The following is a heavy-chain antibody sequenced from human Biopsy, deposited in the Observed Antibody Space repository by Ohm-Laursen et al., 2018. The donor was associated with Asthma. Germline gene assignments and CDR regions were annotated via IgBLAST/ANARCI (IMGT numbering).Heavy chain of an antibody. D-gene: IGHD2-2*01. CDR3: ARKAGSCISRTCYSLDF. J-gene: IGHJ4*02. CDR1: GGTFNTYV. Sequence: SVKVSCKALGGTFNTYVIGWVRQAPGQGLEWMGGINSVFGTTTYPQKFQDRVTITADDSTSTVYMELSSLRSEDTAVYYCARKAGSCISRTCYSLDFWGQGILVSVSS. V-gene: IGHV1-69*13. CDR2: INSVFGTT.